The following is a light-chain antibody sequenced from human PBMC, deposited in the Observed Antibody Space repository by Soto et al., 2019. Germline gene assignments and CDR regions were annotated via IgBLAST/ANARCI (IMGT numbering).Light chain of an antibody. J-gene: IGKJ4*01. CDR1: QSVSSW. V-gene: IGKV1-5*03. CDR2: KAS. CDR3: QQYSRNPLT. Sequence: DIQMTQSPSTLSASVGDRVTITCRASQSVSSWLAWYQQKPGEVPKLLIYKASSLNSGVPSRLSGSGSGTDFTLTISSLQPDDFLTAYCQQYSRNPLTFGGGTKVEI.